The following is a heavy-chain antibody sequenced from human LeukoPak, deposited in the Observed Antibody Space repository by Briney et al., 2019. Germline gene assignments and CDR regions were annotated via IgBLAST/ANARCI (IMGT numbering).Heavy chain of an antibody. CDR1: GGSFSGYY. J-gene: IGHJ6*03. Sequence: NPSETLSLTCAVYGGSFSGYYWSWIRQPPGKGLEWIGEINHSGSTNYNPSLKSRVTISVDTSKNQFSLKLSSVTAADTAVYYCARGYYGSGSTLYYYYMDVWGKGTTVTVSS. CDR2: INHSGST. V-gene: IGHV4-34*01. D-gene: IGHD3-10*01. CDR3: ARGYYGSGSTLYYYYMDV.